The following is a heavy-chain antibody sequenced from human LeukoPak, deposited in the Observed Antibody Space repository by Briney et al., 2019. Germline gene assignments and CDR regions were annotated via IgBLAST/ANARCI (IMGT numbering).Heavy chain of an antibody. J-gene: IGHJ4*02. V-gene: IGHV3-23*01. Sequence: GGSLRLSCVVSGITLSNYGMSWVRQAPGKGLEWVAGISDSGGFTNYADSVKGRFSLSRDDSRNTVYLQLNNLRVDDTAEYYCARASWISSADAVLWGQGTPVTVSS. CDR1: GITLSNYG. CDR2: ISDSGGFT. CDR3: ARASWISSADAVL. D-gene: IGHD2-2*03.